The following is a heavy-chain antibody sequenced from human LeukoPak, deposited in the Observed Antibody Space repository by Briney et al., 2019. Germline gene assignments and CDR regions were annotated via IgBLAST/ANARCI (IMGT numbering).Heavy chain of an antibody. CDR1: NGSMNDYY. CDR3: ARRVSLYAGFDI. CDR2: VYNAYT. Sequence: SETLSLTCTVGNGSMNDYYWNWVRQPPGKRLEWIGRVYNAYTDYNPSLKCRVSISVDTSKSQFSLDLNSVTAADTAVYYCARRVSLYAGFDIWGLGTMVTVSS. V-gene: IGHV4-59*08. J-gene: IGHJ3*02. D-gene: IGHD3-16*02.